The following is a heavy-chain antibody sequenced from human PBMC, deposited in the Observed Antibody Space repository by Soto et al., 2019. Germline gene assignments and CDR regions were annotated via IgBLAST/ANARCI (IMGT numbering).Heavy chain of an antibody. CDR3: AKDFTEIYYYYGMDV. CDR1: GFTFSSYA. V-gene: IGHV3-30*04. D-gene: IGHD3-16*01. J-gene: IGHJ6*02. CDR2: ISYDGSNK. Sequence: GGSLRLSCAASGFTFSSYAMHWVRQAPGKGLEWVAVISYDGSNKYYADSVKGRFTISRDNSKNTLYLQMNSLRAEDTAVYYCAKDFTEIYYYYGMDVWGQGTTVTVSS.